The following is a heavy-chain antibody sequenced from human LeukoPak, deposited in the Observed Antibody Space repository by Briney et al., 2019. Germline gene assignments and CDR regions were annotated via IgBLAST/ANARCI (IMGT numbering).Heavy chain of an antibody. CDR3: ARQAGSYAFYYYDY. D-gene: IGHD2-2*01. J-gene: IGHJ4*02. CDR1: NGSFNNYY. CDR2: INHSGRT. V-gene: IGHV4-34*01. Sequence: KPSETLSLTCAVYNGSFNNYYWSWIHQPPGKGLEWIGEINHSGRTNYNPSLKTRVTISVDTSKNQFSLKLNSVTAADTAVYYCARQAGSYAFYYYDYWGQGSLVTVSS.